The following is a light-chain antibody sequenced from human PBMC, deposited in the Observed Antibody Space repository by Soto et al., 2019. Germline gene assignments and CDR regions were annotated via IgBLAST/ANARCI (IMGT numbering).Light chain of an antibody. CDR2: DAS. CDR3: QQRSNWPPLT. J-gene: IGKJ4*01. Sequence: EIVLTQSPATLSLSPGERATLSCRASQSVSSYLAWYQQKPGQAPRLLIYDASNRATGIPARFSGSGSGTDFTLTISSLEPEDGAGYYCQQRSNWPPLTVGGGTKVEVK. CDR1: QSVSSY. V-gene: IGKV3-11*01.